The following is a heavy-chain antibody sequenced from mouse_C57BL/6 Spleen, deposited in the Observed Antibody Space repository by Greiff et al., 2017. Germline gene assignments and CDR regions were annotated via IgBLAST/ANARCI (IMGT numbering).Heavy chain of an antibody. CDR3: ARLGEAWVAY. Sequence: QVQLQQPGAELVRPGSSVKLSCKASGYTFTSYWMHWVKQRPIQGLEWIGNIDPSDSETHYNQKFKDKATLTVDKSSSTAYMQLSSLTSEDSAVYCCARLGEAWVAYWGQGTLVTVSA. CDR1: GYTFTSYW. V-gene: IGHV1-52*01. D-gene: IGHD4-1*01. CDR2: IDPSDSET. J-gene: IGHJ3*01.